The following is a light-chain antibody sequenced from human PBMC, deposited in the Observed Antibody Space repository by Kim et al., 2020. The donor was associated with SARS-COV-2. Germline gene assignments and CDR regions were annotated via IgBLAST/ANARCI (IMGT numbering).Light chain of an antibody. J-gene: IGLJ2*01. CDR2: AVI. CDR1: NTDIGAYNR. Sequence: QSALTQPPSVSGSPGQSVTISCSGTNTDIGAYNRVSWYRQSPGTVPKLIIYAVINRPSGVPARFSGSKSGNTASLTISGLQAEDEADYYCASYTSSTTVICGGGTQLTVL. V-gene: IGLV2-18*02. CDR3: ASYTSSTTVI.